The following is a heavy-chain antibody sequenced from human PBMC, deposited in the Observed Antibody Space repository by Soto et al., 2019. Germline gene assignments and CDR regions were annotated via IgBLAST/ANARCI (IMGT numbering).Heavy chain of an antibody. CDR2: IKSKNDGGTT. J-gene: IGHJ3*02. CDR3: TTLLLWFGPDSYDI. D-gene: IGHD3-10*01. V-gene: IGHV3-15*07. CDR1: GFTFSHAW. Sequence: GGSLRLSCAASGFTFSHAWMNWVRQAPGKGLEWVGRIKSKNDGGTTEYAAPVKDKFTISRDDSKNTLYLQMNSLKTEDTAVYYCTTLLLWFGPDSYDIWGQGAMVTVSS.